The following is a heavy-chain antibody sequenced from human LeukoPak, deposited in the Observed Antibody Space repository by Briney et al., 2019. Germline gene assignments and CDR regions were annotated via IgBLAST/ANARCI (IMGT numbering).Heavy chain of an antibody. CDR1: GFTFDDYG. D-gene: IGHD6-6*01. Sequence: GGSLRLSCAASGFTFDDYGMSWVRQAPGKGLEWVSGINWNGGSTGYADSVKGRFTISRDNAKNSLYLQMNSLRAEDTCCYYGSRAQLVRYHMHVWGKGPTVTVSS. CDR3: SRAQLVRYHMHV. J-gene: IGHJ6*03. CDR2: INWNGGST. V-gene: IGHV3-20*04.